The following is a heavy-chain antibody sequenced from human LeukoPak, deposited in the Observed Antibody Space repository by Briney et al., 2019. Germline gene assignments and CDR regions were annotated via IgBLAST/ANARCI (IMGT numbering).Heavy chain of an antibody. Sequence: ASVKVSCKASGYTFTGYYIHWVRQAPGQGLEWMGWINPNSGGTNYAQKFQGRVTMTRDTSISTAYMELSTLRSDDTAVYYCAKNYQLLSYNRFDPGGQGTLVTVSS. J-gene: IGHJ5*02. CDR3: AKNYQLLSYNRFDP. D-gene: IGHD2-2*01. V-gene: IGHV1-2*02. CDR1: GYTFTGYY. CDR2: INPNSGGT.